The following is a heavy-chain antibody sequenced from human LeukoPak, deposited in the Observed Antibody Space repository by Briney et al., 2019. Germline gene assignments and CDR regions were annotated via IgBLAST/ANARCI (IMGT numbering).Heavy chain of an antibody. Sequence: RTSETLSLTCTVSGGSISSYYWSWIRQPPGKGLEWIGYIYYSGSTNYNPSLKSRVTISVDTSKNQFSLKLSSVTAADTAVYYCARDGGSGSYLWGQGTLVTVSS. V-gene: IGHV4-59*01. D-gene: IGHD1-26*01. J-gene: IGHJ4*02. CDR2: IYYSGST. CDR1: GGSISSYY. CDR3: ARDGGSGSYL.